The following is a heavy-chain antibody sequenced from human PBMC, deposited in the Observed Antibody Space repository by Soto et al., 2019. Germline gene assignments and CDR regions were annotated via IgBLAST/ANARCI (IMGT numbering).Heavy chain of an antibody. CDR3: ARDMSLFGKPYGMDV. J-gene: IGHJ6*02. CDR1: GFTFSSYG. D-gene: IGHD3-10*02. CDR2: IWYDGSNK. V-gene: IGHV3-33*01. Sequence: QVQLVESGGGVVQPGRSLRLSCAASGFTFSSYGMHWVRQAPGKGLEWVAVIWYDGSNKYYADSVKGRFTISRDNSKNTLYLQMNSLRAEDTAVYYCARDMSLFGKPYGMDVWGQGTTVTVSS.